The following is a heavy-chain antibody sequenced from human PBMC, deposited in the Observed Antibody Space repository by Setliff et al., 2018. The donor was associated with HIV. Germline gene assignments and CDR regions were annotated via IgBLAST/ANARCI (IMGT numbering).Heavy chain of an antibody. J-gene: IGHJ4*02. Sequence: GGSLRLSCVASGFTFSTYAMSWVRQVPGKGLEWVSVIYSDGSSTYYADSVKGRFTISRDNAKNSLYLQMNSLRAEDTAVYYCAKDLSPGITAPLDYWGQGTLVTVSS. V-gene: IGHV3-23*03. CDR2: IYSDGSST. D-gene: IGHD6-13*01. CDR3: AKDLSPGITAPLDY. CDR1: GFTFSTYA.